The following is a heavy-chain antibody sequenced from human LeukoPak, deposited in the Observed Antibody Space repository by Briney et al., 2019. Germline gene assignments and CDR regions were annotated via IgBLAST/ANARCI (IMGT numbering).Heavy chain of an antibody. CDR1: GASISNPDYY. D-gene: IGHD5-18*01. V-gene: IGHV4-39*01. CDR2: VDCGGT. CDR3: ARRSNKGPYSYITNDY. J-gene: IGHJ4*02. Sequence: SETLSLTCTVSGASISNPDYYWGWIRQPPGKGPEWIGSVDCGGTYYNPSLNGRVTIAVDTSSDQVSLNLNSVTAADTAVYYCARRSNKGPYSYITNDYWGQGTLVTVSS.